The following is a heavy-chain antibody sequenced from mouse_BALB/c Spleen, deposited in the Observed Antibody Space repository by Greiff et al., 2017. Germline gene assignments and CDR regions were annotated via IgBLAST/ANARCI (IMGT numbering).Heavy chain of an antibody. J-gene: IGHJ2*01. CDR1: GYAFSSYW. CDR3: ARKGTYWDGYFDY. D-gene: IGHD4-1*01. V-gene: IGHV1-80*01. Sequence: QVQLQQSGAELVRPGSSVKISCKASGYAFSSYWMNWVKQRPGQGLEWIGQIYPGDGDTNYNGKFKGKATLTADKSSSTAYMQLSSLTSEDSAVYFCARKGTYWDGYFDYWGQGTTLTVSS. CDR2: IYPGDGDT.